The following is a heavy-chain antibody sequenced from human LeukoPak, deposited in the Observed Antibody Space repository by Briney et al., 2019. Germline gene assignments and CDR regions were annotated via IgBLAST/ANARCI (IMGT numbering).Heavy chain of an antibody. V-gene: IGHV4-59*01. D-gene: IGHD5-18*01. J-gene: IGHJ4*02. CDR1: ADSISTYH. Sequence: SETLSLTCTVSADSISTYHWNWIRKPPGKGLEWIAYMQSTGNSKYNPSLRSRVTMFVDTSKNQVALILRSVTAADTAVYYRARDKQHSYGRYFDHWGQGALVTVSS. CDR2: MQSTGNS. CDR3: ARDKQHSYGRYFDH.